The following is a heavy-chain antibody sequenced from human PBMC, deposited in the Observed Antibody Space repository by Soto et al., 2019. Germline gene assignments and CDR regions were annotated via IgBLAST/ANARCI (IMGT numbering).Heavy chain of an antibody. Sequence: TLSLTCTVSGCSISSSSYYWSWILHLPGKGLEWIGYIYDTEGAYHNPSLKSRVSISMDTSENHFAMRLTSVTAADSAVYYCARACSSWSAADYWGQGLQVTVS. V-gene: IGHV4-31*03. CDR1: GCSISSSSYY. CDR2: IYDTEGA. D-gene: IGHD6-13*01. CDR3: ARACSSWSAADY. J-gene: IGHJ4*02.